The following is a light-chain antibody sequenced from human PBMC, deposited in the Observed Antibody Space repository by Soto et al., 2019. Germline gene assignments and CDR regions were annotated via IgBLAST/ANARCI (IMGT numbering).Light chain of an antibody. V-gene: IGLV2-8*01. CDR2: QVS. Sequence: QSALAHPPSASWSPGHSITISCTGTSSDVGGYNYVSWYQQHPGKAPKLIIYQVSHRPSGVPDRFSGSKSGNTASLTVSGLQAEDEADYYCGSYAGSNNYVFGTGTKVTVL. J-gene: IGLJ1*01. CDR3: GSYAGSNNYV. CDR1: SSDVGGYNY.